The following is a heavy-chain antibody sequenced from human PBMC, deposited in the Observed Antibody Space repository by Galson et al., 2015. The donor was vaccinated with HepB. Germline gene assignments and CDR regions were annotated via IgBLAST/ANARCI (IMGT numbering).Heavy chain of an antibody. D-gene: IGHD2-2*01. J-gene: IGHJ4*02. V-gene: IGHV3-49*03. Sequence: SLRLSCAASGFTFGDYAMSWFRQAPGKGLQWVGFIRRKRYGSTTELAASVKGRFTISRDDSKTTTYLQMNSLKTEDTAVYYCSRGTDCSGTSCHDYWGQGTLVTVSS. CDR2: IRRKRYGSTT. CDR3: SRGTDCSGTSCHDY. CDR1: GFTFGDYA.